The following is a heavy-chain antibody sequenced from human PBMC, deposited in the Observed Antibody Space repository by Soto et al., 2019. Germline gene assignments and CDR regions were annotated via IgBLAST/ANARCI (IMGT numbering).Heavy chain of an antibody. D-gene: IGHD4-17*01. Sequence: KASETLSLTCTVSGGSVSSTSYYWTWIRQPPGKGLEWIGYIHYSESTDYNPSLKSRVTISADTSKNQFSLKLSSVTAADTAVYYCAGGNDYAKIGYWGQGAQVTVSS. CDR1: GGSVSSTSYY. CDR3: AGGNDYAKIGY. V-gene: IGHV4-61*01. J-gene: IGHJ4*02. CDR2: IHYSEST.